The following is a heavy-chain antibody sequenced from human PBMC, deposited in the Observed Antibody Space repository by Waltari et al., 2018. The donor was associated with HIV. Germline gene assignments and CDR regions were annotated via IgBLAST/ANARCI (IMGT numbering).Heavy chain of an antibody. D-gene: IGHD3-10*01. CDR3: ASGLEMVSCDI. CDR2: IHYRGNS. CDR1: GVSINTHY. V-gene: IGHV4-59*08. Sequence: QVQLRESGPGLVKPSETLSLTCIVSGVSINTHYWSWIRQPPGKGLEWIGYIHYRGNSDYNPSLKRRVSISLDTPKNQFALNLHSVTAADTAVYFCASGLEMVSCDIWGQGTRVTVSS. J-gene: IGHJ3*02.